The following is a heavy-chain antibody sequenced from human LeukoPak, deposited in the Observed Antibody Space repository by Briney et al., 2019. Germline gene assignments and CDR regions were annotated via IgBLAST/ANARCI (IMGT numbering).Heavy chain of an antibody. CDR1: GASIRSGDYY. CDR3: ARVDGDSSGYYYSENHDY. J-gene: IGHJ4*02. V-gene: IGHV4-30-4*01. CDR2: IYYSGST. Sequence: SETLSLTCTVSGASIRSGDYYWSWIRQPPGKGLEWIGYIYYSGSTYYNPSLKSRVTISVDTSKNQFSLKLSSVTAADTAVYYCARVDGDSSGYYYSENHDYWGQGTLVTVSS. D-gene: IGHD3-22*01.